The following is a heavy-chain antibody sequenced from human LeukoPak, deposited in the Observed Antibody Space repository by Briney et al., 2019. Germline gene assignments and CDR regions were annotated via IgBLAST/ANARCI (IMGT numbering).Heavy chain of an antibody. J-gene: IGHJ4*02. CDR3: ARVGGIVAMEIDY. CDR2: IYYSGST. V-gene: IGHV4-39*07. CDR1: GGSISSSSYY. Sequence: SETLSLTCTVSGGSISSSSYYWGWLRQPPGKGLEWIGSIYYSGSTYYNPSLKSRVTISVDTSKNQFSLKLSSVTAADTAVYYCARVGGIVAMEIDYCGQGTLVTVSS. D-gene: IGHD5-12*01.